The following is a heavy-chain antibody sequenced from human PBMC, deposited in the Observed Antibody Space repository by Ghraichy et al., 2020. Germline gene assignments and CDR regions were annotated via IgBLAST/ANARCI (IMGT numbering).Heavy chain of an antibody. Sequence: ETLSLTCTASGFNFNIYTMNWVRQAPGKGLEWVSYIGSSGSIIHYADSVKGRFTISRDNAKNSLYLQMNSLRDEDTAVYYCTRRLYNNYGDYWGQGTLGTLSS. CDR2: IGSSGSII. V-gene: IGHV3-48*02. D-gene: IGHD2-2*02. CDR1: GFNFNIYT. J-gene: IGHJ4*02. CDR3: TRRLYNNYGDY.